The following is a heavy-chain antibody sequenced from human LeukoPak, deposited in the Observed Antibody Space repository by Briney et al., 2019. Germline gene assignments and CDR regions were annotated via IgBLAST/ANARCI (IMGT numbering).Heavy chain of an antibody. J-gene: IGHJ4*02. D-gene: IGHD3-10*01. CDR1: GGSFSGYY. CDR3: ARGSGVFDY. Sequence: SETLSLTCAVYGGSFSGYYWSWIRQPPGKGLEWIGEINHSGSTNYNPSLRSRVTISVDTSKNQFSLKLSSVTAADTAVYYCARGSGVFDYWGQGTLVTVSS. CDR2: INHSGST. V-gene: IGHV4-34*01.